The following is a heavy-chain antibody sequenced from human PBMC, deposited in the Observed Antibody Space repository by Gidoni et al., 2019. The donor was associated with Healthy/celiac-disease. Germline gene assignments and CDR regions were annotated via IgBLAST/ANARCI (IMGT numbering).Heavy chain of an antibody. D-gene: IGHD6-6*01. CDR1: GFSFSSYA. Sequence: EVQLLESAGGLVQPGGSLRLSCAASGFSFSSYAMSWVRQAPEKGLGWVSAISGSGGSTYYADSVKGRFTISRDNSKNTLYLQMNSLRAEDTAVYYCAKDRIAARTPIHYFDYWGQGTLVTVSS. CDR3: AKDRIAARTPIHYFDY. V-gene: IGHV3-23*01. CDR2: ISGSGGST. J-gene: IGHJ4*02.